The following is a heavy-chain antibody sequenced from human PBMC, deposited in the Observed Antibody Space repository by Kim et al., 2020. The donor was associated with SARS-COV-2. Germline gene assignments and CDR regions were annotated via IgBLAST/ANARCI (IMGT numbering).Heavy chain of an antibody. D-gene: IGHD1-26*01. CDR3: AHSRITGSSYGNDFND. V-gene: IGHV2-5*02. J-gene: IGHJ4*02. CDR2: ISWDDDK. Sequence: SGPTLVNPTQTLTLTCTFSGFSLSTSGVSVGWIRQPPGKALEWLALISWDDDKRYNPSLLSRLTITRDTSENQVVLSMTNMDPVDTATYFCAHSRITGSSYGNDFNDWGPGTLVTVSS. CDR1: GFSLSTSGVS.